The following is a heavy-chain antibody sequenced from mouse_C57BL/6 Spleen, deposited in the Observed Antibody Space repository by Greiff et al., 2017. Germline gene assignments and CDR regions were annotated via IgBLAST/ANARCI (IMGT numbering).Heavy chain of an antibody. Sequence: QVQLQQSGPELVKPGASVKISCKSSGYAFSSSWMNWVKQRPGKGLEWIGRIYPGDGDTNYNGKFKGKATLTADKSSSTAYMQLSSLTSEDSAVYFCASNYYDYDGGWFAYWGQGTLVTVSA. CDR2: IYPGDGDT. CDR1: GYAFSSSW. J-gene: IGHJ3*01. CDR3: ASNYYDYDGGWFAY. D-gene: IGHD2-4*01. V-gene: IGHV1-82*01.